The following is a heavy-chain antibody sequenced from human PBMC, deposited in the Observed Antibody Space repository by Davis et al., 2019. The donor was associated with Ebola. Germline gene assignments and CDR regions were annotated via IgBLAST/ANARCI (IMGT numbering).Heavy chain of an antibody. J-gene: IGHJ4*02. CDR3: ARAHLGGYYTFDY. CDR2: INPNSGGT. V-gene: IGHV1-2*02. CDR1: GYTFTGYY. Sequence: ASVKVSCKASGYTFTGYYMHWVRQAPGQGLEWMGWINPNSGGTNYAQKLQGRVTMTTDTSTSTAYMELRSLRSDDTAVYYCARAHLGGYYTFDYWGQGTLVTVSS. D-gene: IGHD3-22*01.